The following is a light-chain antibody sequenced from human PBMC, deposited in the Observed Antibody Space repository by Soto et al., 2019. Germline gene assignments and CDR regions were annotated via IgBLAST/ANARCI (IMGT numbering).Light chain of an antibody. Sequence: DIQMTQSPSSLSASVGDRVTITCQASQDISKYVNWYQQKPGTAPKLLIYDGSNVQVGVPSRFSVSGSGTDVTFTINSLRPEDIATYYCQQFHSQPLTFGGGTKVEIK. CDR1: QDISKY. J-gene: IGKJ4*01. V-gene: IGKV1-33*01. CDR2: DGS. CDR3: QQFHSQPLT.